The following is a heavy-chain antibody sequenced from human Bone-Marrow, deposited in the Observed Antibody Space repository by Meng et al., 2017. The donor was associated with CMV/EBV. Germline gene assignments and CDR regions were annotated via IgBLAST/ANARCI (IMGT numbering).Heavy chain of an antibody. CDR1: GGSISSSSYY. J-gene: IGHJ6*02. D-gene: IGHD3-3*01. Sequence: GSLRLPCTVSGGSISSSSYYWGWIRQPPGKGLEWIGSIYYSGSTYYNPSLKSRVTISVDTSKNQFSLKVSSVTAADTAVYYCARSLEWLYYYYYGMDVWGQGTTVTVSS. V-gene: IGHV4-39*07. CDR2: IYYSGST. CDR3: ARSLEWLYYYYYGMDV.